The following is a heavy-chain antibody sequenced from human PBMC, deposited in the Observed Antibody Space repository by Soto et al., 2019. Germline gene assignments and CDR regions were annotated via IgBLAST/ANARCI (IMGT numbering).Heavy chain of an antibody. Sequence: QVQPQESGPGLVKPSQTLSLTCTVSGGCISSGDYYWSWIRQPPGKGLGWIGYIYYSGSTYYNPSLRSRVTISVDTSKNQFSLKLSSVTAADTAVYYCAHYSIGRAFDIWCQGTMVTVSS. CDR2: IYYSGST. V-gene: IGHV4-30-4*01. D-gene: IGHD3-3*02. J-gene: IGHJ3*02. CDR3: AHYSIGRAFDI. CDR1: GGCISSGDYY.